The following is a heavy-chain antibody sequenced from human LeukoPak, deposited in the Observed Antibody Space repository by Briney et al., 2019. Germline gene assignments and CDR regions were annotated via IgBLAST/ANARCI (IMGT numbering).Heavy chain of an antibody. CDR3: ARGTLLKNFDL. Sequence: PSQTLSLTCAVSGGSISSGSYYWSWIRQPAGKGLEWIGRIYTSGSTNYNPSLKSRVTISVDTSKNQFSLKLSSVTAADTAVYYCARGTLLKNFDLWGRGTLVTVSS. D-gene: IGHD2-21*01. CDR1: GGSISSGSYY. J-gene: IGHJ2*01. V-gene: IGHV4-61*02. CDR2: IYTSGST.